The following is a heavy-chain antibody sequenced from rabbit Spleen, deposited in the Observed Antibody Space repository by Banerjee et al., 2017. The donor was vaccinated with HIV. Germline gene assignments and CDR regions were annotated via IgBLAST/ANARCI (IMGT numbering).Heavy chain of an antibody. CDR1: GFDLNNYNY. J-gene: IGHJ6*01. CDR2: IYGGSSGNT. Sequence: QSLEESGGGLVKPEGSLTLTCKTSGFDLNNYNYICWVRQAPGKGLEWIACIYGGSSGNTYYASWAKGRFTISKTSSTTVTLQMTSLTAADTATYFCAREVEIYGGYDGSGYPNYGMDLWGQGTLVTVS. V-gene: IGHV1S40*01. D-gene: IGHD6-1*01. CDR3: AREVEIYGGYDGSGYPNYGMDL.